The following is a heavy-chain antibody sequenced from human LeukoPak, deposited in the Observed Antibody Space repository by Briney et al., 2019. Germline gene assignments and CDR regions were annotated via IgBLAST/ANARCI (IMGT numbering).Heavy chain of an antibody. D-gene: IGHD3-10*01. CDR2: ISYDGSNK. CDR3: AKDQGEYGSGSYYGPNFDY. Sequence: PGGSLRLSCAASGFTFSSYAMHWVRQAPGKGLEWVAVISYDGSNKYYADSVKGRFTISRDNSKNTLYLQMNSLRAEDTAVYYCAKDQGEYGSGSYYGPNFDYWGQGTLVTVSS. V-gene: IGHV3-30*04. CDR1: GFTFSSYA. J-gene: IGHJ4*02.